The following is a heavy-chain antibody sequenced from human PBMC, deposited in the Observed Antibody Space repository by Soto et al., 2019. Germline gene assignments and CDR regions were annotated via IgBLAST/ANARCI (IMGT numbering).Heavy chain of an antibody. CDR3: ARARGDSYLGAGWFDP. CDR1: GGSISSYY. D-gene: IGHD5-18*01. CDR2: IYYSGST. Sequence: KPSETLSLTCTVSGGSISSYYWSWIRQPPGKGLEWIGYIYYSGSTNYNPSLKSRVTISVDTSKNQFSLKLSSVTAADTAAYYCARARGDSYLGAGWFDPWGQGTLVTVSS. V-gene: IGHV4-59*01. J-gene: IGHJ5*02.